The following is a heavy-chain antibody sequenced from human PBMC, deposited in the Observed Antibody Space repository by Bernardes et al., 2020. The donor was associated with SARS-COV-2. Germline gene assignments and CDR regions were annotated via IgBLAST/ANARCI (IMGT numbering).Heavy chain of an antibody. V-gene: IGHV3-11*01. J-gene: IGHJ4*02. CDR3: VGYYDSSGLPR. CDR2: ISNSGYTI. CDR1: GFTFSDYY. Sequence: GGSLRLSCAASGFTFSDYYMSWIRQAPGKGLEWVSFISNSGYTIYYTDSVKGRFTISRDNAKNSLYLQMNSLRAEDTAVYYCVGYYDSSGLPRWGQGTQVTVSS. D-gene: IGHD3-22*01.